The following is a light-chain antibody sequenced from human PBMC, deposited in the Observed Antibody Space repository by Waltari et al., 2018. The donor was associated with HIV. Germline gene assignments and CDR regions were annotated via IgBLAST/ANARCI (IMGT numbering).Light chain of an antibody. CDR2: EVS. CDR3: SSYISSTTLL. CDR1: SSDVGAYNY. J-gene: IGLJ2*01. V-gene: IGLV2-14*01. Sequence: QSALTQPASVSGSPGQSITISCTGTSSDVGAYNYVSWYQQHPGKAPKLIIYEVSSRPSGVSNRFSGSKSGNTASLTISGLQAEDEADYYCSSYISSTTLLFGGGTKLTVL.